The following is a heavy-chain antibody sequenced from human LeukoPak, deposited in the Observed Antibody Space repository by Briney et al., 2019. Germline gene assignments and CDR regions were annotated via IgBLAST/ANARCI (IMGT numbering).Heavy chain of an antibody. Sequence: ASVKVSCKASGGTFSSYAISWVRQAPGQGFEWMGGIIPIFGTANYAQKFQGRVTITTDESTSTAYMELSSLRSEDTAVYYCARDSANWGSGFDPWGQGTLVTVSS. J-gene: IGHJ5*02. CDR2: IIPIFGTA. CDR3: ARDSANWGSGFDP. CDR1: GGTFSSYA. D-gene: IGHD7-27*01. V-gene: IGHV1-69*05.